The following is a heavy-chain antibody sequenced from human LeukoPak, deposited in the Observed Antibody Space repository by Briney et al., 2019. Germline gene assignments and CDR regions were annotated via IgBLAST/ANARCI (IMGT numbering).Heavy chain of an antibody. Sequence: SETLSLTCAVYGGSFSGYYWSWIRQPPGKGLEWIREINHSGSTNYNPSLKSRVTISVDTSKNQFSLKLSSVTAADTAVYYCARLSVGIAVAGTDYWGQGTLVTVSS. CDR3: ARLSVGIAVAGTDY. CDR1: GGSFSGYY. D-gene: IGHD6-19*01. CDR2: INHSGST. V-gene: IGHV4-34*01. J-gene: IGHJ4*02.